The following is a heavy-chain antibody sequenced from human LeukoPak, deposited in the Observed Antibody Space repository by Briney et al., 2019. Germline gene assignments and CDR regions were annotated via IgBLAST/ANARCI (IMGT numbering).Heavy chain of an antibody. CDR3: ARVISLRIGYLQQPVRHHMDV. CDR1: GGTFKGYY. D-gene: IGHD3-22*01. Sequence: SETLSLTCAVYGGTFKGYYLAWIRQSPGKGLEWIWGISLSGGATYSPSLKSRVLISMAMSKNQFSLKLTSVTAADTGVYYCARVISLRIGYLQQPVRHHMDVWGKGTTVIVSS. V-gene: IGHV4-34*01. J-gene: IGHJ6*03. CDR2: ISLSGGA.